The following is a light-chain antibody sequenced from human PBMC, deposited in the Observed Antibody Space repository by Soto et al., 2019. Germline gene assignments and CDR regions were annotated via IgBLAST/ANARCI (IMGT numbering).Light chain of an antibody. Sequence: DIQMTQSPSSLSASVGDRVTITCRASQDISNYFVWFQQKPGKAPTPLIYDASSLITGDTSKFSGSGFGTEFTLTITSLQPEDLATYYCQQYSTYPWTFGQGTKVEIK. V-gene: IGKV1-16*02. CDR3: QQYSTYPWT. CDR1: QDISNY. J-gene: IGKJ1*01. CDR2: DAS.